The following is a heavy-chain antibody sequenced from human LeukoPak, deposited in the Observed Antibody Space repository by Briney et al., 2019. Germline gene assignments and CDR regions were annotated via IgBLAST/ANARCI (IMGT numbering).Heavy chain of an antibody. J-gene: IGHJ6*03. CDR2: IYYSGST. CDR3: ARTQEAGYSSGRYVSYYYYYMDV. V-gene: IGHV4-39*07. Sequence: PSETLSLTCTVSGGSIRSSSDYWGWIRQPPGRGLEWIGSIYYSGSTNYNPSLKSRVTISVDTSKNEFSLTLSSVTAADTAVYFCARTQEAGYSSGRYVSYYYYYMDVWGKGTTVTISS. D-gene: IGHD6-19*01. CDR1: GGSIRSSSDY.